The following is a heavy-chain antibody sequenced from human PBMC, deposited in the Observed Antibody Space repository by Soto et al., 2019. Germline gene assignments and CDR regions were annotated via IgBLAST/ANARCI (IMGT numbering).Heavy chain of an antibody. D-gene: IGHD4-17*01. CDR1: GGTFSSYA. V-gene: IGHV1-69*13. CDR2: IIPIFGTA. J-gene: IGHJ5*02. Sequence: SVKVSCKASGGTFSSYAISWVRQAPGQGLEWMGGIIPIFGTANYAQKFQGRVTITADESTSTAYMELSSLRSEDTAVYYCARVGRVYGDYDHWGQGTLVTVSS. CDR3: ARVGRVYGDYDH.